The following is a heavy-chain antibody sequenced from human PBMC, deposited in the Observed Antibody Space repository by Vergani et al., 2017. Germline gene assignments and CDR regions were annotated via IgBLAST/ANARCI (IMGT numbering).Heavy chain of an antibody. J-gene: IGHJ4*02. CDR3: ARIQWLVFPSFYFDY. CDR1: GYSISSGYY. CDR2: IYHSGST. D-gene: IGHD6-19*01. Sequence: QVQLQGSGPGLVKPSETLSLTCAVSGYSISSGYYWGWIRQPPGKGLEWIGSIYHSGSTYYNPSLKSRVTISVDTSKNQFSLKLSSVTAADTAVYYCARIQWLVFPSFYFDYWGQGTLVTVSS. V-gene: IGHV4-38-2*01.